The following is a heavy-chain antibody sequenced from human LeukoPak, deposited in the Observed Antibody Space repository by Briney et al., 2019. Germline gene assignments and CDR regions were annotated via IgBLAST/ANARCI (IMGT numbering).Heavy chain of an antibody. J-gene: IGHJ4*02. CDR3: AKDRSSWYYPFDS. CDR2: ISSSSNYI. Sequence: GGSLRLSCAASGFTFSSYSMNWVRQAPGKGLEWVSSISSSSNYIYYADSVKGRFTISRDNAKNSLYLQMNSLRVEDAAVYYCAKDRSSWYYPFDSWGQGSLVTVSS. D-gene: IGHD6-13*01. CDR1: GFTFSSYS. V-gene: IGHV3-21*04.